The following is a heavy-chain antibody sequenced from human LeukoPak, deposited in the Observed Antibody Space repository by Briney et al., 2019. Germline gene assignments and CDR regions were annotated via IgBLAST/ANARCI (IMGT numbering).Heavy chain of an antibody. CDR3: ARDRVGYYYMDV. J-gene: IGHJ6*03. D-gene: IGHD1-26*01. CDR2: ISSSSSTI. Sequence: GGSLRLSCAASGFTFSSYSMNWVRQAPGKGLEWVSYISSSSSTIYYADSVKGRFTISRDNAKNSLYLQMNSLRAEDTAVYYCARDRVGYYYMDVRGKGTTVTVSS. V-gene: IGHV3-48*04. CDR1: GFTFSSYS.